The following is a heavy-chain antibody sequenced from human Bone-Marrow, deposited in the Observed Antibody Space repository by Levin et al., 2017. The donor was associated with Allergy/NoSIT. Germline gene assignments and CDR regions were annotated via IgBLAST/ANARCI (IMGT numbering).Heavy chain of an antibody. D-gene: IGHD3-3*01. CDR1: GFTFSSYA. CDR2: ISGSGGST. V-gene: IGHV3-23*01. J-gene: IGHJ4*02. CDR3: AKDRFLEWFNTPAYFDY. Sequence: GESLKISCAASGFTFSSYAMSWVRQAPGKGLEWVSAISGSGGSTYYADSVKGRFTISRDNSKNTLYLQMNSLRAEDTAVYYCAKDRFLEWFNTPAYFDYWGQGTLVTVSS.